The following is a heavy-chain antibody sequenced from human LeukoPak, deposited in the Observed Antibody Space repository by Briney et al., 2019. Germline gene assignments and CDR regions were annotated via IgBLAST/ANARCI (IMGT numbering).Heavy chain of an antibody. D-gene: IGHD2-21*02. Sequence: GGSLRLSCAASGFTLSSYWMSWVRQAPGKGLEWVANIKQDGSEKYYVDSVKGRFTISRDNAKNSLYLQMNSLRAEDTAVYYCARTQDALLFYYFDYWGQGTLVTVSS. CDR3: ARTQDALLFYYFDY. CDR1: GFTLSSYW. V-gene: IGHV3-7*01. J-gene: IGHJ4*02. CDR2: IKQDGSEK.